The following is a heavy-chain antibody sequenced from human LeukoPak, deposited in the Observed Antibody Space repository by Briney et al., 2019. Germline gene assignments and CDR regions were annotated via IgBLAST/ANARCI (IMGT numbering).Heavy chain of an antibody. Sequence: GGSLRLSCAAPGFTFSIYAMSWVRQAPGKGLEWVSAISGSGGYTYYADSVKGRFTISRDNSKNTLNLQMNSLRAEDTAVYYCAKDTSGSRLVAGGTWGQGTLVTVSS. V-gene: IGHV3-23*01. CDR1: GFTFSIYA. CDR3: AKDTSGSRLVAGGT. D-gene: IGHD6-13*01. J-gene: IGHJ4*02. CDR2: ISGSGGYT.